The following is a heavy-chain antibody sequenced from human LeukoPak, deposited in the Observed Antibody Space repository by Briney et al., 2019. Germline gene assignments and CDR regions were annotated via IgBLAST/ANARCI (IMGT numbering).Heavy chain of an antibody. J-gene: IGHJ4*02. CDR3: ARSDHFEY. V-gene: IGHV1-2*02. CDR1: GYTFTGYY. Sequence: ASVTVSRKASGYTFTGYYLHWVRQPPGQGLEWMGWINPNSGSTNYAQKVQLRVTMTRDTSISTAYMERSRLRSDDTAVYYCARSDHFEYWGQGTLVTVSS. CDR2: INPNSGST.